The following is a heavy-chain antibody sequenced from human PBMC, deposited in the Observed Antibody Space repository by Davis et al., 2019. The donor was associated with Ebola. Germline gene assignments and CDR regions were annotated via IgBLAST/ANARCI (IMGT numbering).Heavy chain of an antibody. D-gene: IGHD6-19*01. V-gene: IGHV4-39*02. Sequence: MPSETLSLTCTVSGGSIISSSSYWGWIRQPPRKGLEWIGSIYYSGITYYNPSLKSRVTISVDRSKNQFSLKLSSVTAADTAVYYCARDRSSGWSKLYYYGMDVWGQGTTVTVSS. CDR1: GGSIISSSSY. J-gene: IGHJ6*02. CDR3: ARDRSSGWSKLYYYGMDV. CDR2: IYYSGIT.